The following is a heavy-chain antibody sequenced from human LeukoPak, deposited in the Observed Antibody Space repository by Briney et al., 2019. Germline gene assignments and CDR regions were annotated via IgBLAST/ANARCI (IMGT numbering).Heavy chain of an antibody. CDR1: GYTFTSYY. CDR3: ARDRRTYYYDSSGYYSSGGRHNWFDP. V-gene: IGHV7-4-1*01. Sequence: ASVKVSCKASGYTFTSYYMHWVRQAPGQGLEWMGWINTNTGNPTYAQGFTGRFVFSLDTSVSTAYLQICSLKAEDTAVYYCARDRRTYYYDSSGYYSSGGRHNWFDPWGQGTLVTVSS. CDR2: INTNTGNP. J-gene: IGHJ5*02. D-gene: IGHD3-22*01.